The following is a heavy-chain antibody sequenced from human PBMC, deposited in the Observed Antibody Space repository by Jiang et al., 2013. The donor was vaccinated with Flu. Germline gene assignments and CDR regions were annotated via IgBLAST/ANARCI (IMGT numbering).Heavy chain of an antibody. Sequence: KPSETLSLTCAVYGGSFSGYYWSWIRQPPGKGLEWIGEINHSGSTNYNPSLKSRVTISVDTSKNQFSLKLSSVTAADTAVYYCARTSAYYDILTGYYSPLPRTLDYWGQGTLVTVSS. CDR2: INHSGST. D-gene: IGHD3-9*01. V-gene: IGHV4-34*01. CDR1: GGSFSGYY. CDR3: ARTSAYYDILTGYYSPLPRTLDY. J-gene: IGHJ4*02.